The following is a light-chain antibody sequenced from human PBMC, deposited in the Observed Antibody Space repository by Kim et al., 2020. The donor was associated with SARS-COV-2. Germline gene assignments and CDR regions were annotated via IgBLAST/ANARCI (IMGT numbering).Light chain of an antibody. V-gene: IGLV2-11*01. Sequence: QSALTQPRSVSGSPGQSVTISCTGSSSNVGAYNYVSWYQQHPGKAPKLMIFDVNKRPSGVPDRFSGSKSGNTASLTISGLRAEDETDYYCCSYGGYSTFVFGGGTQLTVL. CDR3: CSYGGYSTFV. J-gene: IGLJ3*02. CDR2: DVN. CDR1: SSNVGAYNY.